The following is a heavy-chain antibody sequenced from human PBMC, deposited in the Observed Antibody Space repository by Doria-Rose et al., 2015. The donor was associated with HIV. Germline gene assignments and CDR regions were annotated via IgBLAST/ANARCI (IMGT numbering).Heavy chain of an antibody. CDR1: GVSLSSPGMG. CDR3: ARIKSSRWYHKYYFDF. CDR2: IFSDDER. J-gene: IGHJ4*02. D-gene: IGHD6-13*01. V-gene: IGHV2-26*01. Sequence: QITLKESGPVLVKPTETLTPTCTVSGVSLSSPGMGVSWIRQPPGKALEWLANIFSDDERSYKTSLKSSLTISSGTSKSQVVLTMTDMDPVDTATYYCARIKSSRWYHKYYFDFWGQGTLVIVSA.